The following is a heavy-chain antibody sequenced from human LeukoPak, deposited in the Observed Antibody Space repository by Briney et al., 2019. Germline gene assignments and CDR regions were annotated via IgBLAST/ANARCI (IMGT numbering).Heavy chain of an antibody. Sequence: ASVKVSCKVSGYTLINLSMHWVRQAPGNGLEWMGSSDPHQTNYARNFQGRLTMTEDTSADTAYMELSSLRSEDTAVYYCASILYGYDLDVWGKGTTVTVSS. CDR2: SDPHQT. V-gene: IGHV1-24*01. CDR3: ASILYGYDLDV. J-gene: IGHJ6*03. CDR1: GYTLINLS. D-gene: IGHD2/OR15-2a*01.